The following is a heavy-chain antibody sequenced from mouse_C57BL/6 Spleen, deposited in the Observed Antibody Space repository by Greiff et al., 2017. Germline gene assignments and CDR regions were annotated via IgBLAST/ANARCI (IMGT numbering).Heavy chain of an antibody. J-gene: IGHJ3*01. CDR3: AAYALYSPFAY. CDR2: ISYDGSN. V-gene: IGHV3-6*01. Sequence: DVKLQESGPGLVKPSQSLSLTCSVTGYSITSGYYWNWIRQFPGNKLEWMGYISYDGSNNYNPSLKNQIALTRDTSKNQFFLKLNSVTTEDTATYYCAAYALYSPFAYWGQGTLVTVSA. D-gene: IGHD6-5*01. CDR1: GYSITSGYY.